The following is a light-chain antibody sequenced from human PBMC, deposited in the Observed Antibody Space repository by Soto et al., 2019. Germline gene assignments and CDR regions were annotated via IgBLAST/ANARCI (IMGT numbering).Light chain of an antibody. CDR3: QQRSRWPLT. Sequence: EIVLTQSPATLSLSPGERATLSCRASQSVSSSLAWYQQRPGQAPRLLIYDTSNRATGIPARFSGSGSGTDFTLTINSLEPEDFAVYYCQQRSRWPLTFGGGTKVEIK. CDR2: DTS. J-gene: IGKJ4*01. CDR1: QSVSSS. V-gene: IGKV3-11*01.